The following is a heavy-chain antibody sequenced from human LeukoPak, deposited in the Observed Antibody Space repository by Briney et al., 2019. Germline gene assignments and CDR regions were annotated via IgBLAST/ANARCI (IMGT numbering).Heavy chain of an antibody. CDR1: GGSLSRYY. Sequence: PSETLSLTCTVSGGSLSRYYWSGIRQPPGKGLERIGYIYYSGSTNYNPSLKSRVTISVDTSKNPFSMKLISVSVAETAVYYCARGAYGGVRDFAGLAPHYGMDVWGQGTTVTVSS. J-gene: IGHJ6*02. CDR2: IYYSGST. D-gene: IGHD3-9*01. CDR3: ARGAYGGVRDFAGLAPHYGMDV. V-gene: IGHV4-59*01.